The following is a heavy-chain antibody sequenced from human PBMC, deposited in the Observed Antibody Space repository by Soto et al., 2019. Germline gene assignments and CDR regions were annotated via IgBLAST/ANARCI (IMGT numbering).Heavy chain of an antibody. Sequence: GGSLRLSCAASGFTFNNAWMNWVRQAPGKGLEWVGRIRSKTDGGKTDYAAPVKGRFTISRDDSKNTLYLQMNSLKTEDTAVYYCTPNQGTAVAGSDYGGKGTLVTVPS. CDR3: TPNQGTAVAGSDY. V-gene: IGHV3-15*07. J-gene: IGHJ4*02. CDR1: GFTFNNAW. CDR2: IRSKTDGGKT. D-gene: IGHD6-19*01.